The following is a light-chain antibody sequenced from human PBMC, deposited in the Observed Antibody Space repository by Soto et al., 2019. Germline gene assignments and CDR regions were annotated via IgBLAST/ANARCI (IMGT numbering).Light chain of an antibody. CDR2: GAS. V-gene: IGKV3-20*01. Sequence: EIVLTQSPGTLSLSPGERATLSCRASQSVSSSYLAWYQQKPCQSPRLLIYGASSRATVIPDRFSGSGAGTDFTLTISILEPEDYAVYYCQQYGSSPLLTFGGGTTVEIK. CDR1: QSVSSSY. CDR3: QQYGSSPLLT. J-gene: IGKJ4*01.